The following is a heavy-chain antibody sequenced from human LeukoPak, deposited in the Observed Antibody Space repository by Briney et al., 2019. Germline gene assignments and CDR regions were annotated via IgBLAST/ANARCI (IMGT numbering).Heavy chain of an antibody. CDR2: INHSGST. CDR3: ARGRGGDFDY. V-gene: IGHV4-34*01. Sequence: PSETLSLTCAVYGGSFSGYYWSWIRQPPGKGLEWIGEINHSGSTNYNPPLKSRVTISVDTSKNQFSLKLSSVTAADTAVYYCARGRGGDFDYWGQGTLVTVSS. J-gene: IGHJ4*02. D-gene: IGHD4-17*01. CDR1: GGSFSGYY.